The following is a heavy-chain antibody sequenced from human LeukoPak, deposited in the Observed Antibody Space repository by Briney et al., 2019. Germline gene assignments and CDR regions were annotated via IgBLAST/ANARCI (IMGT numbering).Heavy chain of an antibody. D-gene: IGHD1-26*01. CDR2: INHSGST. V-gene: IGHV4-34*01. J-gene: IGHJ4*02. CDR3: ARERGSYGY. CDR1: GGSFSGYY. Sequence: SETLSLTCAVYGGSFSGYYWSWIRQPPGKGLEWIGEINHSGSTNYNPSLKSRVTISVDTSKNQFSLKLSSVTAADTAVYYCARERGSYGYWGQGTLVTVSS.